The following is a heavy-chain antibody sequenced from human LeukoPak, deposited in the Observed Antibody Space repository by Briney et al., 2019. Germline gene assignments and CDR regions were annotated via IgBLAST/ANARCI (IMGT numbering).Heavy chain of an antibody. CDR2: VTSYNGDT. V-gene: IGHV1-18*01. CDR3: AKDWHILTGRNCFDP. D-gene: IGHD3-9*01. Sequence: ASVKVSCEASGYTFTSYGISWVRQAPGQGLEWMGWVTSYNGDTNYAQKFQGRVTMSTDTSTSTAYMELRSLRFDDTAIYYCAKDWHILTGRNCFDPWGQGTLVTVSS. J-gene: IGHJ5*02. CDR1: GYTFTSYG.